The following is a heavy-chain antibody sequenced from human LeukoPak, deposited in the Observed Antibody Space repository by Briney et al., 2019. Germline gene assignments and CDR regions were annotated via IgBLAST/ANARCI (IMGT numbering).Heavy chain of an antibody. J-gene: IGHJ4*02. CDR2: ISDIGSI. Sequence: SETLSLTCTVSRGSISSYYWSWIRQPPGKGLEWIAYISDIGSINYNPSLKSRVTISLETSKNQFSLKLSSVTAADTAVYYCAGHHPRNTVDFWGQGTLVTVSS. D-gene: IGHD2/OR15-2a*01. CDR3: AGHHPRNTVDF. CDR1: RGSISSYY. V-gene: IGHV4-59*08.